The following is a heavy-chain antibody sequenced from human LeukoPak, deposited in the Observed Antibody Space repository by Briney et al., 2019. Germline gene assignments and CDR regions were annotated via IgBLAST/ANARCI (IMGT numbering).Heavy chain of an antibody. CDR1: GYNFTSYW. Sequence: GASLQISCEGSGYNFTSYWIGGGRQLAGKGLEWMGIIYPGDSDTRDSPSFQGQVTISADKSIDTAYLQWSSLKASDTAMYYCARHASNTYAPFDYWGQGALVTVSS. V-gene: IGHV5-51*01. J-gene: IGHJ4*02. D-gene: IGHD2-2*02. CDR2: IYPGDSDT. CDR3: ARHASNTYAPFDY.